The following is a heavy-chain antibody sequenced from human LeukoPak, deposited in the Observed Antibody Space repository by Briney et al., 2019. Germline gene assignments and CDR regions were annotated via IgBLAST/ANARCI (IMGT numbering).Heavy chain of an antibody. J-gene: IGHJ6*03. V-gene: IGHV3-30*04. CDR2: ISYDGSNK. D-gene: IGHD6-19*01. CDR3: ARDLGHPYSSGWGYYYYYYMDV. CDR1: GFTFSSYA. Sequence: GGSLRLSCAASGFTFSSYAMHWVRQAPGKGLECVAGISYDGSNKYYADSVKGRFTISRDNAKNSLYLQMNSLRAEDTAVYYCARDLGHPYSSGWGYYYYYYMDVWGKGTTVTISS.